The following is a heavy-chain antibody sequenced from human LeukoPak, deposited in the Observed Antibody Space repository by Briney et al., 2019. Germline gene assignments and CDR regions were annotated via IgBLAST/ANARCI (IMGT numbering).Heavy chain of an antibody. Sequence: GGSLRLSCAASGFTFSSYWMHWVRQPPGKGLEWVSSISGDLRYISYADSVKGRFTISRDNAKTSVFLQMNSLRAEDTAVYYCTKTDGLKYFFPHWGQGTLVTVSS. V-gene: IGHV3-21*01. CDR3: TKTDGLKYFFPH. CDR1: GFTFSSYW. D-gene: IGHD2/OR15-2a*01. CDR2: ISGDLRYI. J-gene: IGHJ1*01.